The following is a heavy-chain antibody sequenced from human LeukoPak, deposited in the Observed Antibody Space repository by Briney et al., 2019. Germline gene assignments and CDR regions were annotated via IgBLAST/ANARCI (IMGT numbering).Heavy chain of an antibody. V-gene: IGHV4-34*08. CDR2: INHRGST. Sequence: PGGSLRLSCAASGFIFSSYTMNWIRQPPGKGLEWIGEINHRGSTNYNPSLKSRVSISVDTSKNQFSLKLTSVTAADTAVYYCAGKAVAGPYFDYWGQGTLVTVSS. D-gene: IGHD6-19*01. CDR1: GFIFSSYT. J-gene: IGHJ4*02. CDR3: AGKAVAGPYFDY.